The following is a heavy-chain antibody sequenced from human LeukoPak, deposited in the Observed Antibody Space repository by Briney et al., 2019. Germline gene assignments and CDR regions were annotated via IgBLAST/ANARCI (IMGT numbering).Heavy chain of an antibody. Sequence: PGRSLRLSCAASGFTFSSYAMSWVRQAPGKGLEWVSAISGSGGSTYYADSVKGRFTISRDNSKNTLYLQMNSLRAEDTAVYYCALTRGGGYCSGGSCGDDAFDIWGQGTMVTVSS. CDR2: ISGSGGST. V-gene: IGHV3-23*01. D-gene: IGHD2-15*01. CDR1: GFTFSSYA. J-gene: IGHJ3*02. CDR3: ALTRGGGYCSGGSCGDDAFDI.